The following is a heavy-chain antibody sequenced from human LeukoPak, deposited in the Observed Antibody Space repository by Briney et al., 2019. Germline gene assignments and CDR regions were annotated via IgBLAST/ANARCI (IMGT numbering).Heavy chain of an antibody. J-gene: IGHJ4*02. Sequence: GGSLRLSCAASGFTFSSYAMSWVRQAPGKGLEGVSAISGSGGSTYYADSVKGRFTISRDNSKNTLYLQMNSLRAEDTAVYYCAKGRVMGWVMVPTPRPDFDYWGQGTLVTVSS. CDR3: AKGRVMGWVMVPTPRPDFDY. CDR2: ISGSGGST. V-gene: IGHV3-23*01. CDR1: GFTFSSYA. D-gene: IGHD2-8*01.